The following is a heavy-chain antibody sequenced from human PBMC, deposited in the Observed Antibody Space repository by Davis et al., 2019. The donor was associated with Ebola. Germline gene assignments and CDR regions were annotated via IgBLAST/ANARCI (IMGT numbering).Heavy chain of an antibody. CDR3: TRDFDWDGGY. V-gene: IGHV3-13*01. J-gene: IGHJ4*02. D-gene: IGHD3-16*01. CDR2: IDTAGDS. Sequence: GESLKIPCAGSGFYFGTYDMHWVRQASGKGLEWVSAIDTAGDSYYAGAVKGRFTISRDNAKSSLYLQMNSLRAEDTAVYYCTRDFDWDGGYWGQGTLVTVSP. CDR1: GFYFGTYD.